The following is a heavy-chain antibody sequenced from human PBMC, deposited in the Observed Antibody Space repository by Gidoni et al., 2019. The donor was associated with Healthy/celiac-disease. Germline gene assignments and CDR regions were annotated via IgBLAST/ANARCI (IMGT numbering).Heavy chain of an antibody. Sequence: EVQLLQSGGGLVQPGGSLRLSCAASGFTLSSYWMGWVRQAPGKGLEWVANIKKDGSEKDYVDSEKGRFTISRDNAKNALYLKMNSLRAEDTAVYYCARASAVPLDIWGQGTMVTVSS. V-gene: IGHV3-7*01. J-gene: IGHJ3*02. CDR1: GFTLSSYW. CDR3: ARASAVPLDI. CDR2: IKKDGSEK.